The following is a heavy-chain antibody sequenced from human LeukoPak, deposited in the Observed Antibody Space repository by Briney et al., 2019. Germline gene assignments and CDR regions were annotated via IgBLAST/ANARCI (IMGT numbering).Heavy chain of an antibody. Sequence: PGGSLRLSCAASGFTFNNAWMNWVRQAPGKGLEWVGRIKSKIDGGTTDYAAPVKGRFTISRDDSKNTLYLQMNSLKTEDTAVYYCTTAVLVTATDYWGQGTLVTVSS. CDR3: TTAVLVTATDY. CDR1: GFTFNNAW. CDR2: IKSKIDGGTT. J-gene: IGHJ4*02. V-gene: IGHV3-15*07. D-gene: IGHD2-21*02.